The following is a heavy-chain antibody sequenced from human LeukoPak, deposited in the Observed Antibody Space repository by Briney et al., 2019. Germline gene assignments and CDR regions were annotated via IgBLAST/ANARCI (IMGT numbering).Heavy chain of an antibody. V-gene: IGHV5-51*01. J-gene: IGHJ1*01. Sequence: RESLQISCKGSGYSFTSYWIGWVRQMPGNRLEWMGIIYPGDSDTRYSPSFQGPVTISADKSISTVYLQWSSLKASDTAMYYCARGTNPRYFQHWGQGTLVTVSS. D-gene: IGHD1-1*01. CDR3: ARGTNPRYFQH. CDR1: GYSFTSYW. CDR2: IYPGDSDT.